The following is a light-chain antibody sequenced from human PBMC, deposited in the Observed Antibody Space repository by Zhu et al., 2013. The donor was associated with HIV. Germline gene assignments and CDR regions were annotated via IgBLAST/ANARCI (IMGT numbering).Light chain of an antibody. V-gene: IGKV3-15*01. Sequence: VMTQSPATVSVSPGETAILSCRASLSVSSNLAWYQQRPGQSPRLLIFGASNRASGIPARFSGNGSGTEFTLTISSLQSEDFAVYYCQQYTNWPQVFGGGTKVEI. CDR3: QQYTNWPQV. CDR1: LSVSSN. CDR2: GAS. J-gene: IGKJ4*01.